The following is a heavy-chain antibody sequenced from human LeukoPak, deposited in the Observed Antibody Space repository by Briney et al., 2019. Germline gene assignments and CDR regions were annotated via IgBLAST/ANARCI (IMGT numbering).Heavy chain of an antibody. V-gene: IGHV3-7*02. CDR1: GFTFSNYW. Sequence: GGSLRLSCAASGFTFSNYWMSWVRQAPGRGLEWVANIKSDGSEKYYVDSVKGRFTISRDNAKNTLSLQMNSLRAEDTAVYYCARPRNDILSGFHYYYGMDVWGQGTTVTVSS. CDR3: ARPRNDILSGFHYYYGMDV. D-gene: IGHD3-9*01. J-gene: IGHJ6*02. CDR2: IKSDGSEK.